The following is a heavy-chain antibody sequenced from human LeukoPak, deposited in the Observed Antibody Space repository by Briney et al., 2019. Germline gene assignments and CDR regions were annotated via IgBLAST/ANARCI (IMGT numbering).Heavy chain of an antibody. CDR2: ISSSSIYI. CDR1: GFTFSIYS. D-gene: IGHD3-22*01. V-gene: IGHV3-21*01. J-gene: IGHJ5*02. Sequence: GGSLRLSCAASGFTFSIYSMNWVREAPGKGLEWVSSISSSSIYIYYADSVKGRFTISRDNAKNSLYLQMNSLRAEDTAVYYCARAEHYYYDSSSYHTVSPREFDPWGQGTLITVSS. CDR3: ARAEHYYYDSSSYHTVSPREFDP.